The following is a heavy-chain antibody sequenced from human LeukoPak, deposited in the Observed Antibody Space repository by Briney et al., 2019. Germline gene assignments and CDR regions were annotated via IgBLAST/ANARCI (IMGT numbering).Heavy chain of an antibody. J-gene: IGHJ4*02. CDR1: GGSISSSSYY. CDR2: INHSGST. CDR3: ARSATVTTGKYFDY. D-gene: IGHD4-11*01. Sequence: SETLSLTCTVSGGSISSSSYYWGWIRQPPGKGLEWIGEINHSGSTNYNPSLKSRVTISVDTSKNQFSLKLSSVTAADTAVYYCARSATVTTGKYFDYWGQGTLVTVSS. V-gene: IGHV4-39*07.